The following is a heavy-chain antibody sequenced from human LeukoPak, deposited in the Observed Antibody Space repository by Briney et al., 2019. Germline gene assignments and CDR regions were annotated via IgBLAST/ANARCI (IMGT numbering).Heavy chain of an antibody. J-gene: IGHJ4*02. D-gene: IGHD1-26*01. CDR3: AKEYSSGRYFDY. CDR1: GFTFSSYG. V-gene: IGHV3-30*18. Sequence: GRSLRLSCAASGFTFSSYGMHWVRQAPGKGLEWVAVISYDGSNKYYADSVKGRFTISRDNSKNTLYLQMNSLRAEDTAVYYCAKEYSSGRYFDYSGQGTLVTVSS. CDR2: ISYDGSNK.